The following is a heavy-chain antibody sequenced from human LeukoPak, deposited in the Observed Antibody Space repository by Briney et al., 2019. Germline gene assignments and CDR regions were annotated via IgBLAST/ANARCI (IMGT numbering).Heavy chain of an antibody. Sequence: GGSLRLSCAASGFTFSDYGMHWVRQAPAKGLEWVAVIWNDGSNKYYADSVKGRFTISRDNSRNTLYLQMNSLRAEDTAVYYCVRELPPVVQYYFDYWGPGTLVTVSS. CDR2: IWNDGSNK. D-gene: IGHD3-22*01. CDR3: VRELPPVVQYYFDY. J-gene: IGHJ4*02. V-gene: IGHV3-33*01. CDR1: GFTFSDYG.